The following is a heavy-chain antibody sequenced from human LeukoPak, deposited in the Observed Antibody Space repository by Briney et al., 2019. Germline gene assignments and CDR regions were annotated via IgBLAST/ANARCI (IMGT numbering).Heavy chain of an antibody. J-gene: IGHJ4*02. Sequence: GGSLRLSCAASGFTFDDYTMHWVRQAPGKGLEWVSLISWDGGSTYYADSVKGRFTISRDNSKNSLYLQMNSLRTEDTALYYCAKELRQKTGIDYWGQGTLVTVSS. CDR1: GFTFDDYT. CDR2: ISWDGGST. CDR3: AKELRQKTGIDY. V-gene: IGHV3-43*01. D-gene: IGHD3-10*01.